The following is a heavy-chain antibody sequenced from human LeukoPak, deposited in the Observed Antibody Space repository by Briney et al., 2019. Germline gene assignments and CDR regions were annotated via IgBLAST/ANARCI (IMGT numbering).Heavy chain of an antibody. D-gene: IGHD3-22*01. J-gene: IGHJ4*02. Sequence: GGSLRLSCAASGFTVSRNYMTWVRQAPGKGLEWVSVVYSNNSTYYADSVKGRFTISRDSSNNTLYLQMNSLRVEDTAIYYCAREINMMIVAPGYWGQGTLVTVSS. CDR3: AREINMMIVAPGY. CDR1: GFTVSRNY. CDR2: VYSNNST. V-gene: IGHV3-53*01.